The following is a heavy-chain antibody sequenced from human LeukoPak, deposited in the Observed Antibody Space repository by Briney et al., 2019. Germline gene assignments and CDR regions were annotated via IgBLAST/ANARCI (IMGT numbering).Heavy chain of an antibody. CDR2: IDQDGGGK. CDR3: ARGDWAPFDY. V-gene: IGHV3-7*01. D-gene: IGHD2-21*02. Sequence: GGSLRLSCAASGFTFSDYWMNWVRQAPGKGLEWVANIDQDGGGKYYLDSVKGRFTISRDNAKSSLYLQIDSLRAEDTAVYYCARGDWAPFDYGAQGSLLTVFS. J-gene: IGHJ4*02. CDR1: GFTFSDYW.